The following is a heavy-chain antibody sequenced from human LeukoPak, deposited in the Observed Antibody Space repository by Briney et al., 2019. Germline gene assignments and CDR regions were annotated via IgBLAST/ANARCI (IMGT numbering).Heavy chain of an antibody. J-gene: IGHJ4*02. V-gene: IGHV4-4*09. D-gene: IGHD2-21*01. CDR3: ARLQGDSTAVFDY. CDR2: IYISGGT. Sequence: SETLSFTCTVSGGSISGDYWSWIRQPPGKGLEWVAYIYISGGTNYTPSLKSRATIAVDTSKNPFSLRLTSVTAADTAVYYCARLQGDSTAVFDYWGRGTLVSVSS. CDR1: GGSISGDY.